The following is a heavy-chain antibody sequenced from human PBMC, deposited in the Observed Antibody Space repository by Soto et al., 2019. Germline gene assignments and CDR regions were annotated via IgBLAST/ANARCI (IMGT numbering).Heavy chain of an antibody. J-gene: IGHJ4*02. D-gene: IGHD1-26*01. CDR1: GFTFSSYA. CDR2: ISGSGGST. CDR3: AKWLIVGATARGYFDY. Sequence: EVQLLESGGGLVQPGGSLRLSCAASGFTFSSYAMSWVRQAPGKGLEWVSAISGSGGSTYYADSVKGRFTISRDNSKNXLYLQMKSLRAEDTAVYYGAKWLIVGATARGYFDYWGQGTLVTVSS. V-gene: IGHV3-23*01.